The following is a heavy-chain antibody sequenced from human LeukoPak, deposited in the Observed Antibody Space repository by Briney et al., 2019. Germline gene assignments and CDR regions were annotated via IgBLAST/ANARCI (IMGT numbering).Heavy chain of an antibody. V-gene: IGHV4-39*01. Sequence: TSETLSLTCTVSGGSISSSSYYWGWLRQPPGKGLEWIGSIYYSGSTYYNPSLKSRVTISVDTSKNQFSLKLSSVTAADTAVYYCARLNKIVVVPAAVDYWGQGTLVTVSS. CDR3: ARLNKIVVVPAAVDY. CDR2: IYYSGST. J-gene: IGHJ4*02. CDR1: GGSISSSSYY. D-gene: IGHD2-2*01.